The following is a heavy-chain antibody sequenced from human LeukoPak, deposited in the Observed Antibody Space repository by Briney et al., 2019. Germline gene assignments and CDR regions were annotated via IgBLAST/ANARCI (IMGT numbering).Heavy chain of an antibody. CDR1: GYSFTSYW. D-gene: IGHD2-8*01. Sequence: GESLKISCKGSGYSFTSYWIGWVRQMPGEGLEWMGIIYPGDSDTRYSPSFQGQVTISADKSISTAYPQWSSLKASDTAMYYCASRPRYCTNGVCRNNYYFDYWGQGTLVTVSS. V-gene: IGHV5-51*01. CDR3: ASRPRYCTNGVCRNNYYFDY. CDR2: IYPGDSDT. J-gene: IGHJ4*02.